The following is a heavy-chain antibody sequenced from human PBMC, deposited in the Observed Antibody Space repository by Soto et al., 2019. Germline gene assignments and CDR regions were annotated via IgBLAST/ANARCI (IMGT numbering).Heavy chain of an antibody. Sequence: EVQLLESGGDLVQPGGSLRLSCVGSGFTFRDHPMNWVRQAPGKGLEWVSAISEGGDRTYYADSVLGRLSISRDNSKNTLYLQMSSLRAEDTAMFYCAQYRWGATTLMSIKWGQGTLVTVSS. CDR3: AQYRWGATTLMSIK. V-gene: IGHV3-23*01. D-gene: IGHD1-26*01. CDR2: ISEGGDRT. CDR1: GFTFRDHP. J-gene: IGHJ4*02.